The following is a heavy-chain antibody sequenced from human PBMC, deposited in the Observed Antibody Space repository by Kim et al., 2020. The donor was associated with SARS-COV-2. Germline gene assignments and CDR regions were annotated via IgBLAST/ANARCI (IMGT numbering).Heavy chain of an antibody. Sequence: GGSLRLSCAASGFTFSDYYMSWIRQAPGKGLEWVSYISSSGSTIYYADSVKGRFTISRDNAKNSLYLQMNSLRAEDTAVYYCARDRYPAASHLGYYYGMDVWGQGTTVTVSS. V-gene: IGHV3-11*04. CDR3: ARDRYPAASHLGYYYGMDV. D-gene: IGHD6-13*01. J-gene: IGHJ6*02. CDR1: GFTFSDYY. CDR2: ISSSGSTI.